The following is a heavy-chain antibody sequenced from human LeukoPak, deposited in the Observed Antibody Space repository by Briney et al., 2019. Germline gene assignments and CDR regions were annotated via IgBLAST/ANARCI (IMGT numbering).Heavy chain of an antibody. V-gene: IGHV1-2*04. J-gene: IGHJ4*02. Sequence: EASVKVSCKASGYTFTGYYMHWVRQAPGQGLEWMGWISPNSGGTNYAQKFQGWVTMTRDASISTAYMELSRLRSDDTAVYYCARDSGSGWSRFDYWGQGTLVTVSS. D-gene: IGHD6-19*01. CDR3: ARDSGSGWSRFDY. CDR1: GYTFTGYY. CDR2: ISPNSGGT.